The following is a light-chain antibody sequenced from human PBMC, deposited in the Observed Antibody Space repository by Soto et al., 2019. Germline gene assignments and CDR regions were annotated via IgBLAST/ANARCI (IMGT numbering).Light chain of an antibody. Sequence: EIVMTQSPATLSVSPGERATLSCRASQSVSSNLAWYQQKPGQAPRLLIYGASTRATGIPSRFSGSGSGTEFTLTITSLLSEDFAVYYCHQYKNWAPWTFGQGKKLEIK. CDR1: QSVSSN. J-gene: IGKJ2*02. CDR2: GAS. CDR3: HQYKNWAPWT. V-gene: IGKV3-15*01.